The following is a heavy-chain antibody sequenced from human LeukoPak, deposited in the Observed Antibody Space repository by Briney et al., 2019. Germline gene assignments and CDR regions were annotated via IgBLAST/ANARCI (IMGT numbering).Heavy chain of an antibody. CDR1: GGSFSGYY. CDR2: INHSGST. V-gene: IGHV4-34*01. J-gene: IGHJ4*02. D-gene: IGHD3-22*01. CDR3: ARGSGTNPTYYYDSSGYYYLD. Sequence: SETLSLTCAVYGGSFSGYYWSWIRQPPGKGLEWIGEINHSGSTNYNPSLKSRVTISVDTSKNQFSLKLSSVTAADTAVYYCARGSGTNPTYYYDSSGYYYLDWGQGTLVTVSS.